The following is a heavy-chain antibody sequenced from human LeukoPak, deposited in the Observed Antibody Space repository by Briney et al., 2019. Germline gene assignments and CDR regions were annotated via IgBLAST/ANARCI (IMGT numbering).Heavy chain of an antibody. J-gene: IGHJ4*02. Sequence: GESLKISCKGSGFTFTTYSFAWVRQMPGIGLEWMGVIYAGDSSTRYSPSFQGQVTISVDKSISTAYLQWSSLKASDSAIYYCARHSCYDSWGQGTLVTVSS. D-gene: IGHD3-16*01. CDR1: GFTFTTYS. V-gene: IGHV5-51*01. CDR2: IYAGDSST. CDR3: ARHSCYDS.